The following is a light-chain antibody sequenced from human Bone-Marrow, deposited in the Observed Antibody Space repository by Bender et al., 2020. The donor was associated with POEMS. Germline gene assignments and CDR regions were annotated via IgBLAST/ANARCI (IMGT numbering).Light chain of an antibody. V-gene: IGLV1-44*01. Sequence: HSVLTQPPSASGTPGQRVTISCSGSSSNIGTNPVNWYQQLPGTAPKLLIYINNQRPSGVPDRFSVSKSGTSASLAISGLQSEDEADYYCAAWEDSLNGWVFGGGTKLTVL. CDR2: INN. CDR3: AAWEDSLNGWV. J-gene: IGLJ3*02. CDR1: SSNIGTNP.